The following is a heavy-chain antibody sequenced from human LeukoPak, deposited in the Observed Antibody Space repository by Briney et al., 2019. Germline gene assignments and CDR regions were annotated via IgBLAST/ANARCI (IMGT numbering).Heavy chain of an antibody. CDR1: GYSFTSYW. CDR3: ARGPFGSSGYPIADAFDI. D-gene: IGHD3-22*01. CDR2: IYRGDSDT. J-gene: IGHJ3*02. Sequence: GEALKISCKGSGYSFTSYWIGWVRQMPGKGLEWMGIIYRGDSDTRYSPSFQGQVTISADKSISTAYLQWSSLKASDTAMYYCARGPFGSSGYPIADAFDIWGQGTMVTVSS. V-gene: IGHV5-51*01.